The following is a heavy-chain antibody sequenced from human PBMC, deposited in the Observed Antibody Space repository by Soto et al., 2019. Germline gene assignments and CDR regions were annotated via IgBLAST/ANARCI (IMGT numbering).Heavy chain of an antibody. Sequence: QVHLVQSGAEVKKPGASVKVSCKGSGYGFTTYGITWVRQAPGQGREWMAWISAHNGNTNYEQKLQGRVTVTRDKTTSTAYMELRSLRSDDTAVYSCARGRYGDYWGQGALVTVSS. D-gene: IGHD1-1*01. V-gene: IGHV1-18*01. CDR2: ISAHNGNT. CDR1: GYGFTTYG. CDR3: ARGRYGDY. J-gene: IGHJ4*02.